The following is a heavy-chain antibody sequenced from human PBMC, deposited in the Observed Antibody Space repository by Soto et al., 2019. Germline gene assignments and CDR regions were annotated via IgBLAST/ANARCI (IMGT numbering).Heavy chain of an antibody. CDR2: TKPDGREK. D-gene: IGHD1-1*01. CDR1: GFTFNTHW. V-gene: IGHV3-7*01. Sequence: EVQLLESGGGLVQPGGSLRLSCAASGFTFNTHWMSWVRQAPGKGLEWVAHTKPDGREKYYVDSARGRFTISRANARNSLYLQMNSLRADDTALYYCVAWGTSTSNPWGQGTLVTVSS. CDR3: VAWGTSTSNP. J-gene: IGHJ5*02.